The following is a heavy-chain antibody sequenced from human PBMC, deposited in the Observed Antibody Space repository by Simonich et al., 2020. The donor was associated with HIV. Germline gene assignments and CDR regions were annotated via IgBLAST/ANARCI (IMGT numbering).Heavy chain of an antibody. CDR3: ARLLGDYFDY. CDR2: ISAHNGKT. V-gene: IGHV1-18*01. Sequence: QVQLVQSGPEVKKPGASVKVSCKASGYTFTSFGITWVRQAPGQGLEWMGWISAHNGKTNYAQKFQDRVTMTTDTSTTTANMEVRSRRTDATALYYCARLLGDYFDYWGQGTLVTVSS. CDR1: GYTFTSFG. D-gene: IGHD3-16*01. J-gene: IGHJ4*02.